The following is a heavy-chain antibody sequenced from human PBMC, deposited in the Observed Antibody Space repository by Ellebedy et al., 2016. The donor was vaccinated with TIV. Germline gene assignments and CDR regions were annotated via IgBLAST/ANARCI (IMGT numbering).Heavy chain of an antibody. CDR1: GDFIDNNY. CDR2: IAYTGST. Sequence: SETLSLTXSVSGDFIDNNYWSWIRQSPGKGLEWIGNIAYTGSTKYNPSLQSRVTISADMSNNQFSLRLTSVSAADTAVYFCAREAVAAAKDAYDKWGQGKRVTVSS. V-gene: IGHV4-59*01. D-gene: IGHD6-19*01. CDR3: AREAVAAAKDAYDK. J-gene: IGHJ1*01.